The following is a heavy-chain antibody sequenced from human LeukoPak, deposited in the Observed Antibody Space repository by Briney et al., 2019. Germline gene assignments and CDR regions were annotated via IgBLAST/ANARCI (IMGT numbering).Heavy chain of an antibody. J-gene: IGHJ4*02. Sequence: PGRSLRLSCAASGFTFSSYAMHWVRQAPGKGLEWVAVISYDGSNKYYADSVKGRFTISRDNSKNTLYLQMNSLRAEDTAVYYCARDVGYYDFWSGYYFDYWGQGTLVTVSS. CDR1: GFTFSSYA. CDR2: ISYDGSNK. D-gene: IGHD3-3*01. V-gene: IGHV3-30*04. CDR3: ARDVGYYDFWSGYYFDY.